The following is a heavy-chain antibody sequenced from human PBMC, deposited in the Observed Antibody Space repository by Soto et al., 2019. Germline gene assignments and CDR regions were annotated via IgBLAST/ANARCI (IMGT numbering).Heavy chain of an antibody. J-gene: IGHJ3*02. CDR3: ARLAWVRGVITDDAFDI. CDR1: GGSISSGGYS. CDR2: IYHSGST. V-gene: IGHV4-30-2*01. Sequence: SETLSLTCAVSGGSISSGGYSWSWIRQPPGKGLEWIGYIYHSGSTYYNPSLKSRVTISVDRSKNQFSLKLSSVTAADTAVYYCARLAWVRGVITDDAFDIWGQGTMVTVSS. D-gene: IGHD3-10*01.